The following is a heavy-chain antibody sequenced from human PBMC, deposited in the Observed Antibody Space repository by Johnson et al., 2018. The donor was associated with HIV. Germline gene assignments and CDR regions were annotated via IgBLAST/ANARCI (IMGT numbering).Heavy chain of an antibody. CDR2: ISWNSGSI. D-gene: IGHD1-26*01. CDR3: ARGRPRWEPLWGGAFDI. Sequence: VQLVESGGGLVQPGRSLRLSCAASGFTFDDYAMHWVRQVPGKGLEWVSGISWNSGSIGYADSVKGRFPISRDNAKNSLYLQMSSLRAEDTAVYYCARGRPRWEPLWGGAFDIWGQGTMVTVSS. V-gene: IGHV3-9*01. J-gene: IGHJ3*02. CDR1: GFTFDDYA.